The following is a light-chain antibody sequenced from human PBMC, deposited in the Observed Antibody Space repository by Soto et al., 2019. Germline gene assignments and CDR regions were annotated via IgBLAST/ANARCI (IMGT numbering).Light chain of an antibody. CDR1: QSVTIS. J-gene: IGKJ2*01. Sequence: EIVMTQSPATLFVSPGERATLSCRASQSVTISLAWYQQKPGQAPTLLIYGASTRAPGIPVRFSGSGSGTEFTLTISSLQSEDFAIYYCQQYNNWPRTFGQGTKLEIK. CDR3: QQYNNWPRT. V-gene: IGKV3-15*01. CDR2: GAS.